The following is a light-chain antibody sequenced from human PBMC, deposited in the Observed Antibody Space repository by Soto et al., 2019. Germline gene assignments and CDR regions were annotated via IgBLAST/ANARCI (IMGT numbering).Light chain of an antibody. CDR1: SSDVGGYNY. J-gene: IGLJ2*01. CDR2: EVS. CDR3: SSYAGSNIYVV. V-gene: IGLV2-8*01. Sequence: QSALPQPPSASGSPGQSVPISCTGTSSDVGGYNYVSWYQQHPGKAPKLMLYEVSTRPSGVPDRFSGSKSGNTASLTVAGLQAEDEADYYCSSYAGSNIYVVFGGGTKLTVL.